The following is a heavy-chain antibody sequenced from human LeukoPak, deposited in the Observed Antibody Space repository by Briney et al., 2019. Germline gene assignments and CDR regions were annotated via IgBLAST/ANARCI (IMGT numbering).Heavy chain of an antibody. D-gene: IGHD1-7*01. Sequence: PSETLPLTCTVSGGSISSGSYYWSWIRQPAGKGLEWIGRIYTSGSTNYNPSLKSRVTISVDTSKNQFSLKLSSVTAADTAVYYCARDYDWNYDRWGQGTLVTVSS. V-gene: IGHV4-61*02. J-gene: IGHJ4*02. CDR3: ARDYDWNYDR. CDR2: IYTSGST. CDR1: GGSISSGSYY.